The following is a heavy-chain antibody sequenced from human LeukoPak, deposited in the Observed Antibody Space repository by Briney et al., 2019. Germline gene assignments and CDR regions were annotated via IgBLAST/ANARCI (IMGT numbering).Heavy chain of an antibody. J-gene: IGHJ5*02. CDR2: IYHSGTT. CDR3: ARAVITMVRGVISWFDP. CDR1: GVAISRGGYA. Sequence: SETLFLTCAVSGVAISRGGYAWNWIRQPPGKGLEWIAYIYHSGTTYYNPSLKSRATISVDTSKNQFSLKLSSVTAADTAVYYCARAVITMVRGVISWFDPWGQGTLVTVSS. D-gene: IGHD3-10*01. V-gene: IGHV4-30-2*05.